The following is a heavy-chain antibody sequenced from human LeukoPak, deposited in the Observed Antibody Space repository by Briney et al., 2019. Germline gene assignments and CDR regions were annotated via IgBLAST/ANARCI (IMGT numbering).Heavy chain of an antibody. J-gene: IGHJ4*02. Sequence: GGSLRLSCAASGSTFSSYALSWVRQAPGKGLEWVSGITDSGTGTYYADSVKGRFTISRDNSKNTLYLQMNNLRAEDAAIYYCAKAYAFVGANYFDYWGQGTLVTVSS. D-gene: IGHD1-26*01. V-gene: IGHV3-23*01. CDR2: ITDSGTGT. CDR1: GSTFSSYA. CDR3: AKAYAFVGANYFDY.